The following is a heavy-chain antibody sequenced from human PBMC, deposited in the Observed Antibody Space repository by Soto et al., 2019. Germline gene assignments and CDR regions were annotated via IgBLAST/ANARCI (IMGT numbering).Heavy chain of an antibody. D-gene: IGHD5-18*01. CDR3: AKGDGYNYGQYDY. CDR2: IWYDGSQK. Sequence: QVKLVESGGGVVQPGRSLTLSCAESGFTFRSYGMHWVRQAPGKGLEWVAVIWYDGSQKYYADSVKGRFTISRDIFKTTLYLQMNSLRAEETAVYYCAKGDGYNYGQYDYWGQGTRVTVTS. V-gene: IGHV3-33*06. CDR1: GFTFRSYG. J-gene: IGHJ4*02.